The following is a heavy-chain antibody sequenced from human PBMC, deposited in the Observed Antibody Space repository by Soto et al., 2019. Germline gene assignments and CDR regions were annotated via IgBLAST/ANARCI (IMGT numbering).Heavy chain of an antibody. V-gene: IGHV3-23*01. Sequence: GGSLRLSCAASGFTFSSYAMSWVRQAPGKGLEWVSAISGSGGSTYYADSVKGRFTISRDNSKNTLYLQMNSLRAEDTAVYYCAKKDVHWTAVVDHFDYCGPGTLVTVYS. D-gene: IGHD2-21*01. CDR3: AKKDVHWTAVVDHFDY. J-gene: IGHJ4*02. CDR2: ISGSGGST. CDR1: GFTFSSYA.